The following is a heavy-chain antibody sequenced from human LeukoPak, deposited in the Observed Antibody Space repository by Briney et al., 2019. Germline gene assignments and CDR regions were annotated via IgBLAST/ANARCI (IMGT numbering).Heavy chain of an antibody. Sequence: GGSLRLSCAASGLTLSSYAMSWVRQAPGKGLEWVSAICGSGGSTNYADSVKGRFTFSRDNSKNTLYLQMNSLRAEDTAVYYCAKHPRHCGGDCYSDFDYWGQGTLVTVSS. V-gene: IGHV3-23*01. CDR2: ICGSGGST. CDR3: AKHPRHCGGDCYSDFDY. CDR1: GLTLSSYA. D-gene: IGHD2-21*02. J-gene: IGHJ4*02.